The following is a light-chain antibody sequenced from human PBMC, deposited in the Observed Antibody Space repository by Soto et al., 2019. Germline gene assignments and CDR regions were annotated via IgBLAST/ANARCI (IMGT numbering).Light chain of an antibody. CDR3: KQSIQHLN. J-gene: IGKJ4*01. CDR1: QSLLHSDGKTY. CDR2: EVS. V-gene: IGKV2D-29*01. Sequence: DIVMTQTPLSLSVTPGQPASISCKSSQSLLHSDGKTYLYWYLQKQGQPPHLLIYEVSTRFSGVPDRYSRSGSGTEFTLKISRVEAEDDGVYYCKQSIQHLNFGGGTKVEIK.